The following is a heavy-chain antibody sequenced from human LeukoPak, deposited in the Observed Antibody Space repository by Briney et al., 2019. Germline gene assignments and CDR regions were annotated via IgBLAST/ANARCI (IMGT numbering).Heavy chain of an antibody. Sequence: SETLSLTCTVSGDSISGYFWSWIRQTPGKGLEWIGRIYTSGSTNYNPSLKSRVTISVDTSKNQFSLKLSSVTAADTAVYYCARGGRPYCSSTSCYPYFDYWGQGTLVTVSS. CDR2: IYTSGST. V-gene: IGHV4-4*08. D-gene: IGHD2-2*01. CDR3: ARGGRPYCSSTSCYPYFDY. J-gene: IGHJ4*02. CDR1: GDSISGYF.